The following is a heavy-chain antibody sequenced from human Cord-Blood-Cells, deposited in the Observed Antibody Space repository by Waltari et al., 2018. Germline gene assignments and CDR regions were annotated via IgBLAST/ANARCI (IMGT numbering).Heavy chain of an antibody. CDR3: ARLKGSSRDKDYFDY. V-gene: IGHV3-53*02. Sequence: EVQLVETGGGLIQPGGSLRLSCAASGFTVSSNYMSWVRQAPGKGLEWVAGIYRGGSTYYADSVKGRFTISRENAKNTLYLQMNSLRAEDTAVYYCARLKGSSRDKDYFDYWGQGTLVTVSS. CDR1: GFTVSSNY. J-gene: IGHJ4*02. D-gene: IGHD2-2*01. CDR2: IYRGGST.